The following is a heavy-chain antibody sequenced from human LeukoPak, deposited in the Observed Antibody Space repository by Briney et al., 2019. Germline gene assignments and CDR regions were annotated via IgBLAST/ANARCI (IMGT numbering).Heavy chain of an antibody. CDR2: INPNSGGT. CDR3: TRGSYYDSSGYSGVRLFDY. D-gene: IGHD3-22*01. CDR1: GYTFTSYY. J-gene: IGHJ4*02. Sequence: GASVKVSCKAPGYTFTSYYMHWVRQAPGQGLEWMGWINPNSGGTNYAQKFQGRVTMTRDTSISTAYMELSRLRSDDTALYYCTRGSYYDSSGYSGVRLFDYWGQGTPVTVPS. V-gene: IGHV1-2*02.